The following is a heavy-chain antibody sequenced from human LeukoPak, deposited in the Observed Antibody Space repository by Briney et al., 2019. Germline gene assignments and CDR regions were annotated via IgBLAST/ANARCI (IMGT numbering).Heavy chain of an antibody. D-gene: IGHD3-22*01. Sequence: GGSLRLSCAASGFTFSSYEMNWVRQAPGKGLEWVSYISSSGSTIYYADSVKGRFTISRDNAKNPLYLQMNSLRAEDTAVYYCARVKGRKMVILDYWGQGTLVTVSS. J-gene: IGHJ4*02. V-gene: IGHV3-48*03. CDR2: ISSSGSTI. CDR3: ARVKGRKMVILDY. CDR1: GFTFSSYE.